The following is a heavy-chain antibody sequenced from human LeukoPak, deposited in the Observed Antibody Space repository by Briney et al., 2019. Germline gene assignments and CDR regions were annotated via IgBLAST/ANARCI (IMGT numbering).Heavy chain of an antibody. Sequence: SETLSLTCTVSGYSISSGYYWGWIRQAPGKGLEWIGTIYHSGSSYYNPSLKSRVTISLDTSKNQFSLKLSSVTAADTAVYFCASTITVTTDYWGQGTLVTVSS. J-gene: IGHJ4*02. D-gene: IGHD4-17*01. CDR3: ASTITVTTDY. CDR1: GYSISSGYY. V-gene: IGHV4-38-2*02. CDR2: IYHSGSS.